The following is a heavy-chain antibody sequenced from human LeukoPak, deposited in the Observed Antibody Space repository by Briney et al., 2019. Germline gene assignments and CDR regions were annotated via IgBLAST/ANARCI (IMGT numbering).Heavy chain of an antibody. V-gene: IGHV4-34*01. CDR2: INNSGST. CDR1: GGSFSGDY. Sequence: TSETLSLTCAVYGGSFSGDYWTWIRQPPGKGLEWIGEINNSGSTNYNPSLKSRVTISVDTSKNQFSLQLTSVTAADTAVYYCARDADYGDSRRVYTYWGQGTLVTVSS. J-gene: IGHJ4*02. CDR3: ARDADYGDSRRVYTY. D-gene: IGHD4-17*01.